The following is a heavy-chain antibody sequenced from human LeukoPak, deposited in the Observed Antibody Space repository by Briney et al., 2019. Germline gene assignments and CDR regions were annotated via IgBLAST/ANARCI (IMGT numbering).Heavy chain of an antibody. CDR1: GGSISSYY. CDR2: IYYSGST. Sequence: PSETLSLTCTVSGGSISSYYWSWIRQPPGKGLEWIGYIYYSGSTNYNPSLKSRVTISVDTSKNQFSLKLSSVTAADTAVYYCARGAVENYYGMDVWGQGTTVTVSS. J-gene: IGHJ6*02. CDR3: ARGAVENYYGMDV. V-gene: IGHV4-59*01.